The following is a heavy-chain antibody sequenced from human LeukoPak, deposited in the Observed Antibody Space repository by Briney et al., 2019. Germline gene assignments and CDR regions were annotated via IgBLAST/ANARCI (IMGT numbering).Heavy chain of an antibody. CDR2: IKSKTDGGTA. CDR3: SKGMATIDY. CDR1: GFTISNDW. Sequence: GGSLTLSCAVSGFTISNDWMSWVRQAPGKGLEWVGRIKSKTDGGTADYAAPVKGRFTISRDDSKNTLYLQMNSLKTEDTAVYYCSKGMATIDYWGQGTLVTVSS. D-gene: IGHD5-24*01. V-gene: IGHV3-15*01. J-gene: IGHJ4*02.